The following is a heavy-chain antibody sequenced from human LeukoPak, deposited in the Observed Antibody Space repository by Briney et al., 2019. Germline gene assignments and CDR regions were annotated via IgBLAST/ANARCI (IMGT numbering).Heavy chain of an antibody. D-gene: IGHD3-22*01. CDR1: GFTFSDYY. Sequence: KSGGSLRLSCAASGFTFSDYYMSWIRQAPGKGLEWVSYISSSGSTIYYADSVKGRFTISRDNAKNSLYLQMNSLRAEDTAVYYCARAGGMIVVNWFDPWGQGTLVTVSS. CDR3: ARAGGMIVVNWFDP. CDR2: ISSSGSTI. J-gene: IGHJ5*02. V-gene: IGHV3-11*04.